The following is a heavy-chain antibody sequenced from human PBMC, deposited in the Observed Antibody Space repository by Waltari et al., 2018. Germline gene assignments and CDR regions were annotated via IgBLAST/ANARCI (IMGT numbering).Heavy chain of an antibody. D-gene: IGHD3-3*01. CDR2: IYHSGST. J-gene: IGHJ4*02. Sequence: QVQLQESGPGLVKPSETLSLTCTASGYSISSGYYWGWIRQPPGKGLEWIGSIYHSGSTYYNPSLKSRVTISVDTSKNQSSLKLSSVTAADTAVYYCARLNVYDFWSGYYTHFDYWGQGTLVTVSS. CDR1: GYSISSGYY. CDR3: ARLNVYDFWSGYYTHFDY. V-gene: IGHV4-38-2*02.